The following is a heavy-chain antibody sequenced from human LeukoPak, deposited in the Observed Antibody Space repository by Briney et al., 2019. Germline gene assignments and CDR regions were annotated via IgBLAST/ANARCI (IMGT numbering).Heavy chain of an antibody. CDR1: GGSISSYY. Sequence: SETLSLTCTVSGGSISSYYWSWIRQPPGKGLEWIGYIYYSGSTNYDPSLKSRVTISVDTSKNQFSLKLSSVTAADTAVYYCARGGNRLLWFQNVPYYYYMDVWGKGTTVTVSS. CDR2: IYYSGST. CDR3: ARGGNRLLWFQNVPYYYYMDV. J-gene: IGHJ6*03. D-gene: IGHD3-10*01. V-gene: IGHV4-59*01.